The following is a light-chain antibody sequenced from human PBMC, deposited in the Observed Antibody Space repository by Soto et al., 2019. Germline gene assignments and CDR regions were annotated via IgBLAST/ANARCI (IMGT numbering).Light chain of an antibody. Sequence: DIQMTQSPSDMSASVGDRVTITCRASQDASNFLAWFQQRPGKVPKRLLYAATRLESGVPSRFSGSGSGTEFTLTISSLQPEDFATYDCLQHKSYPRTFGQGTKVEIK. J-gene: IGKJ1*01. CDR2: AAT. V-gene: IGKV1-17*03. CDR3: LQHKSYPRT. CDR1: QDASNF.